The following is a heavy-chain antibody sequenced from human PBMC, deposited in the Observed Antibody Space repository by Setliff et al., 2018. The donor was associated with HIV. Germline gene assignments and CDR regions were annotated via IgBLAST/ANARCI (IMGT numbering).Heavy chain of an antibody. D-gene: IGHD3-16*01. CDR2: IKTDGSEK. CDR1: GFTFTNYW. CDR3: ARDEPTGGIDY. V-gene: IGHV3-7*01. J-gene: IGHJ4*02. Sequence: GGSLRLSCAASGFTFTNYWMNWVRQAPGKGLEWVANIKTDGSEKYYVDSVRGRFTISRDNAKNSLYLQMNSLRAEDTAVYYCARDEPTGGIDYWGQGTLVTVSS.